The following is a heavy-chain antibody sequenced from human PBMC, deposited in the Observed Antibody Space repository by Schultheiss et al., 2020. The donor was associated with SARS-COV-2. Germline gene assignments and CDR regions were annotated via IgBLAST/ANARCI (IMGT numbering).Heavy chain of an antibody. D-gene: IGHD3-22*01. V-gene: IGHV3-33*04. J-gene: IGHJ4*02. Sequence: GGSLRLSCAASGFTFSSYAMHWVRQAPGKGLEWVAVMWYEANNKYYADSVKGRFTISRDNSKNTLYLQMNSLRAEDTAVYYCAREWAIYYYDSGGVVGFDYWGQGTLVTVSS. CDR1: GFTFSSYA. CDR3: AREWAIYYYDSGGVVGFDY. CDR2: MWYEANNK.